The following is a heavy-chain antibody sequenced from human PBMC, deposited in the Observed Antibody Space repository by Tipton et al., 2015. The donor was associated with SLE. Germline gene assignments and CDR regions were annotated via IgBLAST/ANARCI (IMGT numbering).Heavy chain of an antibody. CDR3: ARDGIAAAGSDY. CDR1: GFTFSDYY. CDR2: ISSSSSYT. D-gene: IGHD6-13*01. V-gene: IGHV3-11*05. Sequence: SLRLSCAASGFTFSDYYMSWIRQAPGKGLEWVSYISSSSSYTNYADSVKGRFTISRDNAKNSLYLQMNSLRAEDTAVYYCARDGIAAAGSDYWGQGTLVTVSS. J-gene: IGHJ4*02.